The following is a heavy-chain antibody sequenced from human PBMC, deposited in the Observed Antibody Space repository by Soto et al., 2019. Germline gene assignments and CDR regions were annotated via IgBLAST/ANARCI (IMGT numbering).Heavy chain of an antibody. CDR3: AREQQLFTFDY. V-gene: IGHV3-33*01. CDR2: IWYDGSNK. Sequence: QVQLVESGGGVVQPGRSLRLSCAASGFTFSSYGIHWVRQAPGKGLEWVAVIWYDGSNKYYADSVKGRFTISRDNSKNTLYLQMNSLRAEDTAVYYCAREQQLFTFDYWGQGTLVTVSS. CDR1: GFTFSSYG. D-gene: IGHD6-13*01. J-gene: IGHJ4*02.